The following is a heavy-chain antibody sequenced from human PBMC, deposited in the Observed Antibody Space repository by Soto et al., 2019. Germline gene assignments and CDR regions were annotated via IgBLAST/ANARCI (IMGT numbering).Heavy chain of an antibody. Sequence: PGESLKISCKGSGYTFTNYWIGWVRQMTGKGLEWMGIIYPGDSDTKYNPSFQGQVTISADKSITTTYLRWTSLKASDTAIYYCAASIFYYGMDVWGQGTKVTVSS. CDR3: AASIFYYGMDV. J-gene: IGHJ6*02. V-gene: IGHV5-51*01. CDR2: IYPGDSDT. CDR1: GYTFTNYW.